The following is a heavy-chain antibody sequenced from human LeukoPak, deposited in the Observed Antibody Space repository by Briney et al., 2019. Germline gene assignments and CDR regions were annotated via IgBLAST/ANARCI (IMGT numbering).Heavy chain of an antibody. Sequence: PGGSLRLSCAASGFTFSSYAMSLVRQAPGKGLEWVSGISGSGGSTYYADSVKGRFTISRDNSKNTLYLQMNSLRAEDTAVYYCAKTNSGYEILYYFDYWGQGTLVTVSS. CDR2: ISGSGGST. V-gene: IGHV3-23*01. CDR1: GFTFSSYA. D-gene: IGHD5-12*01. CDR3: AKTNSGYEILYYFDY. J-gene: IGHJ4*02.